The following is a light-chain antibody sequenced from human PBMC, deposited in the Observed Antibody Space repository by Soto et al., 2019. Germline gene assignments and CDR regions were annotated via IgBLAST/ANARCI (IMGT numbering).Light chain of an antibody. CDR1: SSDVGGYNY. Sequence: QSVLTQPASVSGSPGQSITISCTGTSSDVGGYNYVSWYQQHPGKAPKLMIYDVSNRLSGVSNRFSGSKSGNTASLTISGLQAEDEADYYCSSYTSSSTPAVFGTGTKVTV. CDR2: DVS. V-gene: IGLV2-14*01. J-gene: IGLJ1*01. CDR3: SSYTSSSTPAV.